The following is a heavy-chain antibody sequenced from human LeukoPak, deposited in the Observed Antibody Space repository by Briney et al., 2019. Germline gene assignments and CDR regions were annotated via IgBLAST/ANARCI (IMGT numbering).Heavy chain of an antibody. J-gene: IGHJ5*02. CDR1: GYTSSSYW. V-gene: IGHV3-7*01. CDR2: IKQDGSEK. Sequence: PGGALRLSCAASGYTSSSYWVCCVRPALGKGLEWVANIKQDGSEKYYVDAVKGRFTISRDNAKNSLYLQMNSLGAEDTAVYYCARESDIVARNWFDPWGQGTLVTVSS. D-gene: IGHD5-12*01. CDR3: ARESDIVARNWFDP.